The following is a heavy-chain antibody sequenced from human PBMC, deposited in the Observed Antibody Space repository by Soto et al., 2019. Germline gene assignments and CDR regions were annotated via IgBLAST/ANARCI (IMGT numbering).Heavy chain of an antibody. CDR2: IIDTGTYT. V-gene: IGHV3-21*01. J-gene: IGHJ5*02. Sequence: EVQLVESGGGLVEPGGSLRLSCPTSRFTFSTCSMNCARQAPGKGLEWVSSIIDTGTYTFYTHSLKGRLTISRANARNSLFLQMKSLRVEDTALYSCTTEYNSRQDLNHWGQGALVPLAS. CDR1: RFTFSTCS. D-gene: IGHD6-6*01. CDR3: TTEYNSRQDLNH.